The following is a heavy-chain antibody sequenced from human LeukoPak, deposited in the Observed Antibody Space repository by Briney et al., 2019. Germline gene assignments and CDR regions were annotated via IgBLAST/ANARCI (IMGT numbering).Heavy chain of an antibody. CDR3: ARQLRSGSSWLDYYYYGMDV. CDR2: IYYSGST. Sequence: MPSETLSLTCTVSGGSISSSSYYWGWIRQPPGKGLEWIRSIYYSGSTYYNPSLKSRVTISVDTSKNQFSLKLSSVTAADTAVYYCARQLRSGSSWLDYYYYGMDVWGQGTTVTVSS. J-gene: IGHJ6*02. D-gene: IGHD6-13*01. CDR1: GGSISSSSYY. V-gene: IGHV4-39*01.